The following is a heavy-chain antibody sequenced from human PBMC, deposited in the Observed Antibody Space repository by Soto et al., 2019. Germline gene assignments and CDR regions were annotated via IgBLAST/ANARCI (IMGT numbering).Heavy chain of an antibody. J-gene: IGHJ5*02. CDR3: ATRITVFGLLIPPFDP. CDR1: GGSVNGYY. CDR2: INHTGGT. V-gene: IGHV4-34*01. Sequence: SETLSLTCAVYGGSVNGYYWNWIRQPPGKGLEWIGEINHTGGTHHNPSLKSRVTMSVDTSKNQFSLRLSSVTAADTAIYYCATRITVFGLLIPPFDPWGQGTQVTVSS. D-gene: IGHD3-3*01.